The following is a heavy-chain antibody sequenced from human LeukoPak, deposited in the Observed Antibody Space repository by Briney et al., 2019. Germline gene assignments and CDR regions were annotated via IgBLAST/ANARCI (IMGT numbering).Heavy chain of an antibody. J-gene: IGHJ4*02. D-gene: IGHD5-18*01. V-gene: IGHV4-39*01. CDR2: IYYSGST. CDR3: AMDTAMVRFDY. Sequence: SETLSLTCTVSGGPISSSSYYWGWIRQPPGKGLEWIGSIYYSGSTYYNPSLKSRVTISVDTSKNQFSLKLSSVTAADTAVYYCAMDTAMVRFDYWGQGTLVTVSS. CDR1: GGPISSSSYY.